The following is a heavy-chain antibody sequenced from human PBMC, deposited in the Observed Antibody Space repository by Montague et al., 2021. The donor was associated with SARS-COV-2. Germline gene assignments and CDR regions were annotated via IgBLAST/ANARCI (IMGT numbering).Heavy chain of an antibody. Sequence: SETLSLTCTVSGGSISSSSYYWGWIRQPPGKGLEWIGSIYYSGSTYYNPSLESRVTMSADTSKYQFFLRVTSMTAADTAVYYCARGKRLPGNYYFDYWGQGFLVTVSS. CDR3: ARGKRLPGNYYFDY. V-gene: IGHV4-39*02. D-gene: IGHD6-25*01. J-gene: IGHJ4*02. CDR2: IYYSGST. CDR1: GGSISSSSYY.